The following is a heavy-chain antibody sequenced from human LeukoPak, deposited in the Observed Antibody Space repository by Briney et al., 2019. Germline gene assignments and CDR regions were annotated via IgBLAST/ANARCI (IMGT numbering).Heavy chain of an antibody. CDR2: ISYDGKIK. CDR3: AKMMGQRLYDYCMDV. D-gene: IGHD3-16*01. CDR1: GFAFSDYA. V-gene: IGHV3-30-3*02. Sequence: GGSLRLSCAASGFAFSDYAMHWVRQTPDKRLEWVAVISYDGKIKYHADSVKGRFTISRDNSKNTLYLQMNSLRAEDTAVYYCAKMMGQRLYDYCMDVWGKGTTVTVSS. J-gene: IGHJ6*03.